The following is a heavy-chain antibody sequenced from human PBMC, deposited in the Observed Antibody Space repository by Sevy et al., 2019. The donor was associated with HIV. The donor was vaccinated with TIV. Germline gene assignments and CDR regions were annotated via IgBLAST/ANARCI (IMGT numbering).Heavy chain of an antibody. D-gene: IGHD3-16*02. CDR2: IKSKTDGGTT. Sequence: GGSLRLSCAASGFTFSNAWMSWVRQAPGKGLEWVGRIKSKTDGGTTDYAAPVKGRFTISRDDSKNTLYLQMNSLKTDETAVYYCTTYYDYVWGSYRPLDYYYGMDVWGQGTTVTVSS. CDR1: GFTFSNAW. V-gene: IGHV3-15*01. CDR3: TTYYDYVWGSYRPLDYYYGMDV. J-gene: IGHJ6*02.